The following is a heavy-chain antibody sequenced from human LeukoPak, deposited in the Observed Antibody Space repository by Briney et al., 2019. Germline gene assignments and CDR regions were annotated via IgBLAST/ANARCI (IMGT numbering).Heavy chain of an antibody. CDR3: ARDIPFYDSSGYLDY. J-gene: IGHJ4*02. CDR1: GFTVSSNY. Sequence: GGSLRLSCAASGFTVSSNYMSWVRQAPGKGLEWVSVSYSGGSTYYADSVKGRFTISRDNSKNTLYLQMNSLRAEDTAVYYCARDIPFYDSSGYLDYWGQGTLVTVSS. D-gene: IGHD3-22*01. V-gene: IGHV3-66*01. CDR2: SYSGGST.